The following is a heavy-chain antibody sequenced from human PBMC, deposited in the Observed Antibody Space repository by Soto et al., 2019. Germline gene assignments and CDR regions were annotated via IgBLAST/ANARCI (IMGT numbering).Heavy chain of an antibody. J-gene: IGHJ4*02. CDR1: GFTFSVYG. V-gene: IGHV3-30*18. D-gene: IGHD6-13*01. CDR3: AKDLYVAGSDY. Sequence: GGSLRLSCAASGFTFSVYGMHWVRQSPGKGLEWVAFISYDGSNKYYADSVKGRFTISRDNSKNTLYLQMNSLRAEDTAVYYCAKDLYVAGSDYWGQGTLVTFYS. CDR2: ISYDGSNK.